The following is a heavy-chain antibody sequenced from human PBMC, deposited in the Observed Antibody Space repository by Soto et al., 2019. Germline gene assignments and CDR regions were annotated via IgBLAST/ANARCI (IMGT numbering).Heavy chain of an antibody. J-gene: IGHJ6*02. Sequence: PSETLSLTCAVSGGSISSSNWWSWVRQPPGKGLEWIGEIYHSGSTNYNPSLKSRVTISVDKSKNQFSLKLSSVTAADTAVYYCARCYGSGSSYYYYYRMDVSGQGTTVTVSS. D-gene: IGHD3-10*01. CDR2: IYHSGST. V-gene: IGHV4-4*02. CDR3: ARCYGSGSSYYYYYRMDV. CDR1: GGSISSSNW.